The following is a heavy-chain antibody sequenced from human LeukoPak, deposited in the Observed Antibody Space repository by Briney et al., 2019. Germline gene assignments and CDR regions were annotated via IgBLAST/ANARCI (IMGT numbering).Heavy chain of an antibody. CDR2: ISAYNGNT. CDR1: GYTFTSYG. Sequence: ASVKVSCKASGYTFTSYGISWVRQAPGQGLEWMGWISAYNGNTNYAQKLQGRVTMTTDTSTSTAYMELRSLRSDDTAVYYCAFNLYYYGSESLGFDYWGQGTLVTVSS. J-gene: IGHJ4*02. D-gene: IGHD3-10*01. V-gene: IGHV1-18*01. CDR3: AFNLYYYGSESLGFDY.